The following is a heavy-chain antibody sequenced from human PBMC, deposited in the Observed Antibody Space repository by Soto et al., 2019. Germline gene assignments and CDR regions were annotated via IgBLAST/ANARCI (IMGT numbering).Heavy chain of an antibody. D-gene: IGHD2-15*01. CDR3: ARASDIVVVVAPENYFDY. V-gene: IGHV1-46*03. CDR1: GYTFTSYY. Sequence: ASVKVSCKASGYTFTSYYMHWVRQAPGQGLEWMGIINPSGGSTSYAQKFQGRVTMTRDTSTSTVYMELSSLRSEDTAVYYCARASDIVVVVAPENYFDYWGQGTLVTVSS. CDR2: INPSGGST. J-gene: IGHJ4*02.